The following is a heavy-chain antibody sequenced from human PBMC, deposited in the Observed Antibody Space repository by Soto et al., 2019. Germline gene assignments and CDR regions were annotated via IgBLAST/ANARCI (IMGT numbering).Heavy chain of an antibody. CDR3: AKDMGLVPDAVDI. CDR1: GFTFSSYA. V-gene: IGHV3-23*01. Sequence: EVQLLESGGGLVQPGGSLRLSCAASGFTFSSYAMSWVRQAPGKGLEWVSAISGSGGRTYYADSVKGRFTISSDNSKNTLYLQMNSLRAEDTAVYYCAKDMGLVPDAVDIWGQGTMVTVSS. CDR2: ISGSGGRT. D-gene: IGHD3-9*01. J-gene: IGHJ3*02.